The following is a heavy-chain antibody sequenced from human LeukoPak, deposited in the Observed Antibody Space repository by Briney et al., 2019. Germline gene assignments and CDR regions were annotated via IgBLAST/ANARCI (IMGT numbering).Heavy chain of an antibody. CDR1: GFVFSSYN. D-gene: IGHD3-10*02. V-gene: IGHV3-21*01. CDR3: AELGITMIGGV. Sequence: TGGSLRLSCAASGFVFSSYNMNWVRQAPGKGLEWVSSITSSGNYIYYGDSVKGRFTISRDNVKNSLYLQLNNLSAEDTAVYYCAELGITMIGGVWGKGTTVTISS. CDR2: ITSSGNYI. J-gene: IGHJ6*04.